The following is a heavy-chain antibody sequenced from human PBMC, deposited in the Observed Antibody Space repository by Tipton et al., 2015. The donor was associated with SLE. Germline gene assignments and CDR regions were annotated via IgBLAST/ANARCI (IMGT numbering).Heavy chain of an antibody. J-gene: IGHJ5*02. CDR3: ARYSNWFDP. Sequence: TLSLTCTVSGGSISSSSHYWGWIRQPPGKGLEWIGCIYYSGSAYYNPSFKSRVTTSADTSKNQFSLRLSSVTAADTAVYYCARYSNWFDPWGQGTLVTVSS. D-gene: IGHD2-15*01. CDR2: IYYSGSA. V-gene: IGHV4-39*07. CDR1: GGSISSSSHY.